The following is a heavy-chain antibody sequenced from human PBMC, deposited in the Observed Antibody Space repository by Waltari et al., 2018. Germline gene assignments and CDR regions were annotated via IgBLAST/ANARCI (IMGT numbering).Heavy chain of an antibody. J-gene: IGHJ4*02. CDR2: ISSSSSYI. CDR3: ARGEDGDYVFDY. D-gene: IGHD4-17*01. V-gene: IGHV3-21*01. CDR1: GFPFSSYS. Sequence: EVQLVESGGGLVKPGGSLRLSCAASGFPFSSYSMNWVRQAPGKGLEWVSSISSSSSYIYYADSVKGRFTISRDNAKNSLYLQMNSLRAEDTAVYYCARGEDGDYVFDYWGQGTLVTVSS.